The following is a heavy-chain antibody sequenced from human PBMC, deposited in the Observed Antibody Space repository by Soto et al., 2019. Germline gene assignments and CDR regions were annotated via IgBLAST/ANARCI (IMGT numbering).Heavy chain of an antibody. V-gene: IGHV1-69*02. CDR2: IIPILGIA. CDR3: ARPGVATTSYYYYGMDV. CDR1: GGTFSSYT. J-gene: IGHJ6*02. D-gene: IGHD5-12*01. Sequence: QVQLVQSGAEVKKPGSSVKVSCKASGGTFSSYTISWVRQAPGQGLEWMGRIIPILGIANYPQKFQGRVTIPAXXSXRXADMELSSLRSEDTAVYYCARPGVATTSYYYYGMDVWGQGTTVTVSS.